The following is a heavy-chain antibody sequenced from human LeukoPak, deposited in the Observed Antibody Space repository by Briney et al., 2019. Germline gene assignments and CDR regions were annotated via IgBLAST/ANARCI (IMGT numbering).Heavy chain of an antibody. CDR1: GYTFTGFC. CDR2: LYPNSGGT. J-gene: IGHJ1*01. D-gene: IGHD3-10*01. V-gene: IGHV1-2*02. CDR3: ARDLDNYSGSGSYYNGDPLFQH. Sequence: ASVKVSCKASGYTFTGFCIHWVRQATGQGLEWMGWLYPNSGGTNYAQNFQGRVTITRDTSSSTGYMELSRLRSDDTAVYYCARDLDNYSGSGSYYNGDPLFQHWGQGTLVTVSS.